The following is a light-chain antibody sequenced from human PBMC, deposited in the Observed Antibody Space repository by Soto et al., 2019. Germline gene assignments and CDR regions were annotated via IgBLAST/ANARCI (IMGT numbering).Light chain of an antibody. Sequence: ELVLTQSPATLSVSPGERATLSCRASQGVGSTLAWYQQAPGQAPRLLIYDASTRAPGIPARFSGDGSGTEFTLTISSLQSDDIAVYYCQHYKTWPLSFGGGTRVEI. V-gene: IGKV3-15*01. J-gene: IGKJ4*01. CDR2: DAS. CDR3: QHYKTWPLS. CDR1: QGVGST.